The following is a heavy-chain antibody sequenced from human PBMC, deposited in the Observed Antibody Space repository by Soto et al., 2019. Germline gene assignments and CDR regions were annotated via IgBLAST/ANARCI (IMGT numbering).Heavy chain of an antibody. D-gene: IGHD3-16*01. J-gene: IGHJ4*01. CDR3: ARDLGGPDY. CDR2: LSSDGFGA. Sequence: GGSLRLSCAASDFSLSPYWMHWVRQVPGRGLEWVARLSSDGFGAAYADSVKGRFFISRDIARNTLSLQMNSLRADATAVYYRARDLGGPDYWGRGASVTVSS. V-gene: IGHV3-74*03. CDR1: DFSLSPYW.